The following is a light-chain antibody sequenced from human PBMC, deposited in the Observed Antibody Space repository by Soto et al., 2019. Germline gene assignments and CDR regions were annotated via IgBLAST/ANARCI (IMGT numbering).Light chain of an antibody. Sequence: ETVLTQSPATLSVSPGERVTLSCRASQSISSDLSWYQQKPGQPPRLLIYGASTRATDIPARFSGSGSGTEFTLTISSLQSEDFATYYCQQYHGYWAFGQGTKVDTK. J-gene: IGKJ1*01. CDR1: QSISSD. CDR2: GAS. CDR3: QQYHGYWA. V-gene: IGKV3-15*01.